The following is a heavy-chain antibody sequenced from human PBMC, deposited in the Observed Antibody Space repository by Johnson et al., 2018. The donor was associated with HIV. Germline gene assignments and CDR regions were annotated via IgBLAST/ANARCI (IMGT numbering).Heavy chain of an antibody. D-gene: IGHD1-26*01. Sequence: QVQLVESGGGVVQPGKSLRLSCAASGFIFSNYPMHWVRQAPGKGLEWVAVISKDGANNYHADSVKGRFTISRDNSKNTLYLQMNSLRAEDTAVYYCARDSDKWELRPGAFDIWGQGTMVTVSS. CDR3: ARDSDKWELRPGAFDI. CDR1: GFIFSNYP. CDR2: ISKDGANN. J-gene: IGHJ3*02. V-gene: IGHV3-30*04.